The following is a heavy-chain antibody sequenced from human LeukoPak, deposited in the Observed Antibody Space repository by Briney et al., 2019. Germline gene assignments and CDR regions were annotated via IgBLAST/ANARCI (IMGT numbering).Heavy chain of an antibody. CDR3: ARDPLGPGYCSGGSCYGGSPYFDY. CDR2: ISYDGSNK. J-gene: IGHJ4*02. V-gene: IGHV3-30*04. Sequence: GGSLRLSCAASGFTFSSYAMHWVRQAPGKGLEWVAVISYDGSNKYYADSVKGRFTISRDNSKNTLYLQMNSLRAEDTAVYYCARDPLGPGYCSGGSCYGGSPYFDYWGQGTLVTVSS. CDR1: GFTFSSYA. D-gene: IGHD2-15*01.